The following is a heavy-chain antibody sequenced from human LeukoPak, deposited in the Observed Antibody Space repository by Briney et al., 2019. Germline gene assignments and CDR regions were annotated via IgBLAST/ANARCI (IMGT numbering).Heavy chain of an antibody. V-gene: IGHV3-30*18. D-gene: IGHD1-14*01. CDR2: ISYDGSNK. CDR1: GFTFSSYG. Sequence: GRSLRLSCAASGFTFSSYGMHWVRQAPGKGLEWVAVISYDGSNKYYADSVKGRFTISRDNSKDTVYLQMNSLRGDDTAVYYCAKGVVSTGSYFYYCGQGTLVTVSS. J-gene: IGHJ4*02. CDR3: AKGVVSTGSYFYY.